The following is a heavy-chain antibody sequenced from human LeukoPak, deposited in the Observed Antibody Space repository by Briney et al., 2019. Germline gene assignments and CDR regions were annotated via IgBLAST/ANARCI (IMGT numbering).Heavy chain of an antibody. CDR3: ARDSGDGSGTYYPYGMDV. D-gene: IGHD3-10*01. V-gene: IGHV3-21*01. Sequence: GGSLRLSCAASGFTVSSYNMYWVRQAPGKGLEWVSSISRSSIYIYYADSVKGRFTISRDNAENSLSLQMNSLRAEDTAVYYCARDSGDGSGTYYPYGMDVWGQGTTVTVSS. J-gene: IGHJ6*02. CDR1: GFTVSSYN. CDR2: ISRSSIYI.